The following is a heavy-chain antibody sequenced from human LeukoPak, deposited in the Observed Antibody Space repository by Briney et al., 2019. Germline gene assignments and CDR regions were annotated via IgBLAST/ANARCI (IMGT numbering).Heavy chain of an antibody. CDR1: GYTFTSYG. D-gene: IGHD6-6*01. J-gene: IGHJ4*02. CDR3: ARVSLSGSSSSAGMDY. V-gene: IGHV1-18*01. Sequence: ASVKVSCKASGYTFTSYGINWVRQAPGQGLEWMGWISAYNGNTNYAQKFQGSVIMTTDTSTSIAYMELRSLRSDDTAVYYCARVSLSGSSSSAGMDYWGQGTRVTVSS. CDR2: ISAYNGNT.